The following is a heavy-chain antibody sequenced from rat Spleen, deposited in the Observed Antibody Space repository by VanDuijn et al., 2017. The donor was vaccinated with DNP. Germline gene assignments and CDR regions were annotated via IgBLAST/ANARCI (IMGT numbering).Heavy chain of an antibody. V-gene: IGHV5-22*01. CDR2: ISYDGGST. CDR1: GFTFSDYY. D-gene: IGHD1-11*01. CDR3: ARLRWVVDY. J-gene: IGHJ2*01. Sequence: EVQLVESGGGLVQPGRSLKLSCAASGFTFSDYYMAWVRQAPTKGLEWVAYISYDGGSTYYGDSVKGRFTISRDNAKSTLYLQMNSLRSEDMANYYCARLRWVVDYWGQGVMVTVSS.